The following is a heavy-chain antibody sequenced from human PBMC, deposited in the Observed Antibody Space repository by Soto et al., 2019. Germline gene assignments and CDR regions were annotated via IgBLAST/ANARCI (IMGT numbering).Heavy chain of an antibody. CDR2: INWNGGST. Sequence: GGSLRLSCAASGFTFDDYGMSWVRQVPGKGLEWVSGINWNGGSTGYADSVKGRFTISRDNAKNSLYLQMNSLRAEDTALYHCARGQQQWLAFYYYYYMDVWGKGTTVTVSS. J-gene: IGHJ6*03. CDR1: GFTFDDYG. CDR3: ARGQQQWLAFYYYYYMDV. V-gene: IGHV3-20*01. D-gene: IGHD6-19*01.